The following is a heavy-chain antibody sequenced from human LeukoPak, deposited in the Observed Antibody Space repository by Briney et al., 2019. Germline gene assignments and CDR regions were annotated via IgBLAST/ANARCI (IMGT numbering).Heavy chain of an antibody. D-gene: IGHD2-2*01. V-gene: IGHV3-48*02. CDR1: GFTFSSYS. Sequence: TGGSLRLSCAASGFTFSSYSMNWVRQAPGKGLEWVSYISSSSSTIYYADSVKGRFTISRDNAKNPLYLQMNSLRDEDTAVYYCARDGSIVPTYCSSTSCFDYWGQGTLVTVSS. J-gene: IGHJ4*02. CDR2: ISSSSSTI. CDR3: ARDGSIVPTYCSSTSCFDY.